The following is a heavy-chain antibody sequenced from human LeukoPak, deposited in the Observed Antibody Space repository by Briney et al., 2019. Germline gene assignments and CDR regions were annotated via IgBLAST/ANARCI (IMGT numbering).Heavy chain of an antibody. CDR1: VFTLSGHA. CDR2: IGDDGRDQ. V-gene: IGHV3-30*02. CDR3: ARDLMWGFDY. J-gene: IGHJ4*02. D-gene: IGHD7-27*01. Sequence: PGGSLRLYCAASVFTLSGHAMHWVRQTPGVGLEWLAIIGDDGRDQHYTDSVKGRFTISRDNSKNTLFLQLNSLTPEDTALYLCARDLMWGFDYWGQGTLITVSS.